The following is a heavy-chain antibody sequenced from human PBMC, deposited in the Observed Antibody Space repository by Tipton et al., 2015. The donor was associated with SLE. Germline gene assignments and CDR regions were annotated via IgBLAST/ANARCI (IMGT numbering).Heavy chain of an antibody. CDR1: GGSFSGYY. V-gene: IGHV4-34*01. Sequence: TLSLTCAVYGGSFSGYYWGWIRQPPGKGLEWIGEINHSGSTNYNPSLKSRVTISVDTSKNQFSLKLSSVTAADTAVYYCVTGYDFQTGWFQHWGQGTLVTVSS. CDR3: VTGYDFQTGWFQH. CDR2: INHSGST. D-gene: IGHD5-12*01. J-gene: IGHJ1*01.